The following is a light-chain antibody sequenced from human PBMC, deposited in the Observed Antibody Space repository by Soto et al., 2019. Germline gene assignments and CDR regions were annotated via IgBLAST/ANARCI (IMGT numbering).Light chain of an antibody. J-gene: IGKJ1*01. CDR3: HQRGSWPRGT. V-gene: IGKV3-11*01. CDR2: DTS. Sequence: EIVLTQSPATLSLSPGERATLSCRASQTVGSYLAWFRQTPGQTPRLLIYDTSIRATGVPARFSGSGSGTDFTLTISSLEAEDFAIYYCHQRGSWPRGTFGQGTKVDIK. CDR1: QTVGSY.